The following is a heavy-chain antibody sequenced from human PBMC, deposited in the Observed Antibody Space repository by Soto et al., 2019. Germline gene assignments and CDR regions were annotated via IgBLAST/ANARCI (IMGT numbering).Heavy chain of an antibody. CDR3: ASGEPVAAFDY. D-gene: IGHD2-2*01. CDR2: INPSSGRT. Sequence: GASVKVSCKASEYTFTSYYIHWVRLAPGQGLEWMGMINPSSGRTSYAQKFQGRVTMTRDTSTSTVYVDLSSLRSEDTAVYYCASGEPVAAFDYWGQGTPVTVSS. V-gene: IGHV1-46*01. CDR1: EYTFTSYY. J-gene: IGHJ4*02.